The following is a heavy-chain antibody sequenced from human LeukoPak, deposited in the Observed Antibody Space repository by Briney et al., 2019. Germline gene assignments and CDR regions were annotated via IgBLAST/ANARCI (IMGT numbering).Heavy chain of an antibody. Sequence: GGSLRLSCAASGFTFSSYEMNWVRQAPGKGLEWVSYISSSGSTIYYADSVKGRFTISRDNSKNTLYLQMNSLRAEDTAVYYCAKDGGPGGYDFFDYWGQGTLVTVSS. D-gene: IGHD5-12*01. CDR1: GFTFSSYE. J-gene: IGHJ4*02. V-gene: IGHV3-48*03. CDR2: ISSSGSTI. CDR3: AKDGGPGGYDFFDY.